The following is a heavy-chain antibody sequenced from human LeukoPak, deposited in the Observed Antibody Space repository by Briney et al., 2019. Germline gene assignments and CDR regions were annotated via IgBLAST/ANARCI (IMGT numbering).Heavy chain of an antibody. CDR2: ISGSGGHT. V-gene: IGHV3-11*06. J-gene: IGHJ6*02. CDR1: GFTFSDYY. D-gene: IGHD5-18*01. Sequence: PGGSLRLSCAASGFTFSDYYMSWIRQAPGKGLEWVSYISGSGGHTTSADSVKGRFTISRDNAKNSLYLQMNSLRAEDTAVYYCARDGMGGYSYGYYFDYYYYGMDVWGQGTTVTVSS. CDR3: ARDGMGGYSYGYYFDYYYYGMDV.